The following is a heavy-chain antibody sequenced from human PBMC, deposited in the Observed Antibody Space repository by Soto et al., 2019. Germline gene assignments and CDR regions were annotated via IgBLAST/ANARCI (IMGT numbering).Heavy chain of an antibody. Sequence: ASVKVSCKASGYTFTSYGISWVRQAPGQGLEWMVWISAYNGNTNYAQKLQGTVTMTTDTSTSTAYMELRSLRSDETAVYYCARDLSSGIVATVVGAATDYYGMDVSGQGTTVTVSS. J-gene: IGHJ6*02. CDR3: ARDLSSGIVATVVGAATDYYGMDV. CDR2: ISAYNGNT. V-gene: IGHV1-18*01. D-gene: IGHD5-12*01. CDR1: GYTFTSYG.